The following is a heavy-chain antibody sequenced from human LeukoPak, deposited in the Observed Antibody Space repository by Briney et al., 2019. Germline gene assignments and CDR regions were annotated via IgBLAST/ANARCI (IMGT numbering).Heavy chain of an antibody. CDR1: GFTVFNYW. CDR2: IKQDGSEK. J-gene: IGHJ4*02. V-gene: IGHV3-7*01. D-gene: IGHD6-13*01. CDR3: ARGGLRIAAAV. Sequence: GGSLRLSCAASGFTVFNYWMSWVRQAPGKGLEWVANIKQDGSEKYYVDSVKGRFTISRDNAKNSLYLQMNSLRAEDTAVYYCARGGLRIAAAVWGQGTLVTVSS.